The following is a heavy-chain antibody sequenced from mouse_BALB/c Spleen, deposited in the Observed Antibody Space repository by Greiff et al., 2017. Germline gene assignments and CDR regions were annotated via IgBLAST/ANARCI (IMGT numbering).Heavy chain of an antibody. J-gene: IGHJ3*01. CDR1: GYTFTDYE. CDR3: TRGDYDEAWLAY. D-gene: IGHD2-4*01. Sequence: VQLQQSGAELVRPGASVTLSCKASGYTFTDYEMHWVKQTPVHGLEWIGAIDPETGGTAYNQKFKGKATLTADKSSSTAYMELRSLTSEDSAVYYCTRGDYDEAWLAYWGQGTLVTVSA. CDR2: IDPETGGT. V-gene: IGHV1-15*01.